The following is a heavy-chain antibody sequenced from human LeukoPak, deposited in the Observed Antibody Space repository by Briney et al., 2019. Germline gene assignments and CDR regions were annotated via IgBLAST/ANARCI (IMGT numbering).Heavy chain of an antibody. D-gene: IGHD2-15*01. J-gene: IGHJ4*02. CDR2: TSGSGGST. V-gene: IGHV3-23*01. CDR3: AKNGGSQCYSHLDY. CDR1: GFTVSTNF. Sequence: GGSLRLSCAASGFTVSTNFMTWVRQAPGKGLEWISGTSGSGGSTYYANSVKGRFTISRDNSKNTLYLEMNSLRAEDTAVYYCAKNGGSQCYSHLDYWGRGSLVTVSS.